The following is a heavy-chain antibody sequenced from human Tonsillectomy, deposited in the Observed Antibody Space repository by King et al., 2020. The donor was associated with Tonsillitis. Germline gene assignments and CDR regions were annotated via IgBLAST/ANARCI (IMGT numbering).Heavy chain of an antibody. CDR3: ARALYYFDY. Sequence: VQLVESGGGLVQPGGSLRLSCAASGFTISSDYMGWVRQAPGKGLEWVSVIYSGGNSYYADSVKDRFTISRDNSKNTLYLQMNSLRAEDTAVYYCARALYYFDYWGQGTLVTVSS. CDR2: IYSGGNS. V-gene: IGHV3-66*01. CDR1: GFTISSDY. J-gene: IGHJ4*02.